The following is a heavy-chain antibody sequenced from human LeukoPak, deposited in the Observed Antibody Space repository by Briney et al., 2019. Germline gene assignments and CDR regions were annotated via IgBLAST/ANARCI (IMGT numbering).Heavy chain of an antibody. CDR3: ARDPSYAGTDY. V-gene: IGHV3-15*01. CDR2: IKSKTDGGTT. J-gene: IGHJ4*02. CDR1: GFTFSNAW. Sequence: GGSLRLSCAASGFTFSNAWMSWVRQAPGKGLEWVGRIKSKTDGGTTDYAAPVKGRFTISRDDSKNTLYLQMNSLKTEDTAVYYCARDPSYAGTDYWGQGTLVTVSS. D-gene: IGHD1-14*01.